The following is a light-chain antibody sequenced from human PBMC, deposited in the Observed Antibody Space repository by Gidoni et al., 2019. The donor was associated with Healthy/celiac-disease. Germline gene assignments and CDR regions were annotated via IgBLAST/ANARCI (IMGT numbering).Light chain of an antibody. CDR1: QGISNY. Sequence: DIQMTQSPSSLSASVGDRVTITCRASQGISNYLAWYQQKPGKVPKLLIYAASTMQSGVPSRFSGSGSGTDFTLTISSLQPEDVATYYCQKYNSAPLLTFXGXTKVXIK. CDR3: QKYNSAPLLT. V-gene: IGKV1-27*01. J-gene: IGKJ4*01. CDR2: AAS.